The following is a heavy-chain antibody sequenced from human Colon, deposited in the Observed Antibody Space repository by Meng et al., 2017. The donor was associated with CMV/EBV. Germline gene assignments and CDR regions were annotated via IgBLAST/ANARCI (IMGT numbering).Heavy chain of an antibody. CDR2: TYYRSQWHN. Sequence: QDHLHQYGPGLLKPSRILSLPCSPSGDSVANTGAAWNWVRQSPSRGLEWLGRTYYRSQWHNNYAESVRSRITINPDTSKNQFSLQLKSVTPEDTAVYYCARDPEYSYSILDTWGQGTLVTVSS. CDR1: GDSVANTGAA. J-gene: IGHJ5*02. D-gene: IGHD1-26*01. V-gene: IGHV6-1*01. CDR3: ARDPEYSYSILDT.